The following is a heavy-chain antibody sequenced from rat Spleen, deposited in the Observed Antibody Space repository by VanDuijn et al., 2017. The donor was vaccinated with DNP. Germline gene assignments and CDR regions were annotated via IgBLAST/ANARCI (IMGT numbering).Heavy chain of an antibody. D-gene: IGHD1-4*01. CDR2: IRYDGGST. CDR1: GFTFSDYY. CDR3: ARPHGYNNGGFAY. Sequence: EVQLVESGGGLVQPGRSLKLSCAASGFTFSDYYMAWVRQAPTKGLEWVAYIRYDGGSTYYRASVKGRFTISRDNAKSTLYLQMDSLRSEDTATYYCARPHGYNNGGFAYWGQGTLVTVSS. V-gene: IGHV5-20*01. J-gene: IGHJ3*01.